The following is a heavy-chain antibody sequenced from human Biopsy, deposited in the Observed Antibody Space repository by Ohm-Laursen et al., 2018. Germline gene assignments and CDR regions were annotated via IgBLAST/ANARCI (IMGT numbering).Heavy chain of an antibody. CDR3: ARDQSGLRGINWYFDL. CDR1: GFTFSNYG. J-gene: IGHJ2*01. Sequence: SLRLSCAASGFTFSNYGMHWVRQAPGKGLEWVALIWYDGSNKNSEDSVKGRFTVSRDNSKDTLFLQMNNLRAEDTAVYYCARDQSGLRGINWYFDLWGRGTLVTVSS. D-gene: IGHD5/OR15-5a*01. CDR2: IWYDGSNK. V-gene: IGHV3-33*01.